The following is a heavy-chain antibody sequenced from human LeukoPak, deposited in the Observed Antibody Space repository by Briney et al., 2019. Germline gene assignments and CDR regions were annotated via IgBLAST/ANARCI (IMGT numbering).Heavy chain of an antibody. J-gene: IGHJ4*02. D-gene: IGHD1-26*01. Sequence: GGSLRLSCAASGFTFSSCWMHWVRQAPGKGLEWVGRIKSKTDRATTDYAAPVKGRFTISRDDSKSTLYLQTNSLKTEETAVYYCTTDSFVGATFRCWGQGTLVTVSS. CDR2: IKSKTDRATT. CDR1: GFTFSSCW. V-gene: IGHV3-15*01. CDR3: TTDSFVGATFRC.